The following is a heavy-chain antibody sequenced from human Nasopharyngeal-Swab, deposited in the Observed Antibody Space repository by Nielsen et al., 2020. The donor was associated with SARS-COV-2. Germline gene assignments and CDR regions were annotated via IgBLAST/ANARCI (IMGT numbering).Heavy chain of an antibody. D-gene: IGHD6-13*01. V-gene: IGHV3-30-3*01. CDR3: ARDPGSSSRSWYVHDY. J-gene: IGHJ4*02. CDR2: ISYDGSNK. Sequence: GESLKISCAASGFTFSSYAMHWVRQAPGKGLEWAAVISYDGSNKYYADSVKGRFTISRDNSKNTLYLQMNSLRAEDTAVYYCARDPGSSSRSWYVHDYWGQGTLVTVSS. CDR1: GFTFSSYA.